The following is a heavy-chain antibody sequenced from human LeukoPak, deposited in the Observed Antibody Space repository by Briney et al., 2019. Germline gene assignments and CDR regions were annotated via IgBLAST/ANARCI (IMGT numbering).Heavy chain of an antibody. D-gene: IGHD2-15*01. CDR1: GGTFSSYA. CDR2: IIPIFGTA. CDR3: ARDGLVVAAHDAFDI. Sequence: ASVKVSCKASGGTFSSYAISWVRQAPGQGLEWMGGIIPIFGTANYAQKFQGRVTITTDESTSTAYMELSSVRSEDTAVYYCARDGLVVAAHDAFDIWGQGTMVTVSS. V-gene: IGHV1-69*05. J-gene: IGHJ3*02.